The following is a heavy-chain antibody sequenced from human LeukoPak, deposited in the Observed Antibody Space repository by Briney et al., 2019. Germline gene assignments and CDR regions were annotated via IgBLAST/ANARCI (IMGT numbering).Heavy chain of an antibody. CDR2: ISTSGGSA. CDR1: GFTFNIYA. CDR3: AKVETMTTVTKFLRLFDY. V-gene: IGHV3-23*01. J-gene: IGHJ4*02. Sequence: HPGGTLRLSCAASGFTFNIYAMSWVRQAPGKGLEWVSVISTSGGSADYADSVKGRFTISRDNSKDTVYLEMNSLRAEDTAVYYCAKVETMTTVTKFLRLFDYWGQGTLVTVSS. D-gene: IGHD4-17*01.